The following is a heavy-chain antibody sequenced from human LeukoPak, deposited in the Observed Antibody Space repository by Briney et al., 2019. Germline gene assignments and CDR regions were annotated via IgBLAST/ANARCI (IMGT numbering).Heavy chain of an antibody. D-gene: IGHD2-8*02. J-gene: IGHJ4*02. Sequence: SETLSLTCTVSGGSLSRYYWSWIRQPPGKRLEWIGYIFYSGSTNYNPSLKSRVTMSVDTSQNQFSLRLSSVTAADTAVYYCARRTSSHYVDSWGQGTLVTVPS. CDR3: ARRTSSHYVDS. CDR2: IFYSGST. V-gene: IGHV4-59*01. CDR1: GGSLSRYY.